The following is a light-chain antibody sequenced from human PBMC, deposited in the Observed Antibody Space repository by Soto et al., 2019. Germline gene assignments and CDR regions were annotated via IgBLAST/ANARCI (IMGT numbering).Light chain of an antibody. J-gene: IGKJ2*01. CDR1: QSVSSY. V-gene: IGKV3-11*01. CDR2: DAS. Sequence: EIVLTQSPATLSLSPGERATLSCRASQSVSSYLAWSQQNPGQAPRLLIYDASNRATGIPARFSGSGSGTDFTLTISSLEPEDFAVYYCQQRSNWPPYTFGQGTKLEIK. CDR3: QQRSNWPPYT.